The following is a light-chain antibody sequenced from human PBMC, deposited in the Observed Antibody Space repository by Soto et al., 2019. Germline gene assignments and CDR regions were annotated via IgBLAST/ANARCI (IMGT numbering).Light chain of an antibody. V-gene: IGKV1-12*01. CDR3: QQANSFPT. CDR2: GAS. CDR1: QGISSW. Sequence: DIQITQSPSSVSASVAAIVTITFRASQGISSWLAWYQQKPGKAPELLIYGASSLQSGVPSRFSRSGSGRDFTLTITSLQPEDFATYYCQQANSFPTFGQGTRVEIK. J-gene: IGKJ5*01.